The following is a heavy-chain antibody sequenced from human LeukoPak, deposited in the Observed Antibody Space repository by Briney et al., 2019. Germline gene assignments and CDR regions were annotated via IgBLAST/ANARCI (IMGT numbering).Heavy chain of an antibody. V-gene: IGHV4-38-2*02. Sequence: SETLSLTCAVSGYSISSGYYWGWIRQPPGKGLEWIGSIYHSGSTYYNPSLKSRVTISVDTSKNQFSLKLSSATAADTAVYYCARDPVYSGWYAERAFDIWGQGTMVTVSS. CDR3: ARDPVYSGWYAERAFDI. CDR1: GYSISSGYY. CDR2: IYHSGST. J-gene: IGHJ3*02. D-gene: IGHD6-19*01.